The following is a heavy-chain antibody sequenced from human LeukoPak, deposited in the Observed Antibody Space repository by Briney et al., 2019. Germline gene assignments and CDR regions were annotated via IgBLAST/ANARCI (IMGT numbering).Heavy chain of an antibody. CDR3: ARTMIVSYYFDY. CDR1: GFTFSSYA. Sequence: GGSLRLSCAASGFTFSSYAMSWVRQAPGKGLEWVSAISGSGGSTYYADPVKGRFTISRDNSKNTLYLQMNSLRAEDTAVYYCARTMIVSYYFDYWGQGTLVTVSS. D-gene: IGHD3-22*01. CDR2: ISGSGGST. V-gene: IGHV3-23*01. J-gene: IGHJ4*02.